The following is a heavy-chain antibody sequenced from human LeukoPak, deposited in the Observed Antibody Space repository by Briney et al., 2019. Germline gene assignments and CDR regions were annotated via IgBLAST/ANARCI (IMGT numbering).Heavy chain of an antibody. CDR3: ARGGGLDV. CDR2: INHNGNVN. CDR1: GFTFNNYH. V-gene: IGHV3-7*03. J-gene: IGHJ6*02. D-gene: IGHD3-16*01. Sequence: GGSLRLSCVASGFTFNNYHMSWVRQAPGKGLEWVASINHNGNVNYYVDSVKGRFTISRDNAKNSLYLQMSNLRAEDTAVYFCARGGGLDVWGQGATVTVSS.